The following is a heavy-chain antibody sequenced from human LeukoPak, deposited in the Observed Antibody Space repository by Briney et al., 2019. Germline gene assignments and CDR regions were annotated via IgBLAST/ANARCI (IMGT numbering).Heavy chain of an antibody. J-gene: IGHJ4*02. Sequence: PSETLSLTCTVSGGSISSYYWSWIRQHPGKGLEWIGYIYYSGRTYYNPSLKSRVTISVDTSKNQFSLKLSSVTAADTAVYYCARTLGSGYHLYYFDYWGQGTLVTVSS. D-gene: IGHD3-22*01. CDR3: ARTLGSGYHLYYFDY. V-gene: IGHV4-59*06. CDR1: GGSISSYY. CDR2: IYYSGRT.